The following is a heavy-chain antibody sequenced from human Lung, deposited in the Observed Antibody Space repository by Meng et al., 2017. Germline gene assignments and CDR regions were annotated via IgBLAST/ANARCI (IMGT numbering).Heavy chain of an antibody. D-gene: IGHD6-13*01. J-gene: IGHJ5*02. V-gene: IGHV1-18*01. CDR2: ISPYNGNT. CDR3: ARALSSSWTNWFDP. Sequence: QVQLVHSGAEVKKPGASVKVSCRASGYTFTNFGINWVRQAPGQGLEWMGWISPYNGNTHYAQKLHGRVTMTTDTSSTTAYMQLRSLTSDDTAIYYCARALSSSWTNWFDPWGQGTLDTVSS. CDR1: GYTFTNFG.